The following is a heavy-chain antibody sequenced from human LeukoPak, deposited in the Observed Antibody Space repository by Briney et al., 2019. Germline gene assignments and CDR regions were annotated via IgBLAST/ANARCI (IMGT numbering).Heavy chain of an antibody. CDR1: GGTFSSYA. D-gene: IGHD5-24*01. CDR2: IIPISGTG. Sequence: ASVKVSCKASGGTFSSYAISWVRQAPGQGLEWMGGIIPISGTGSYAQEFQGRVTITRDTSASTAYMELSSLRSEDMAVYYCARGGRDGYNGDAFDIWGQGTMVTVSS. V-gene: IGHV1-69*05. CDR3: ARGGRDGYNGDAFDI. J-gene: IGHJ3*02.